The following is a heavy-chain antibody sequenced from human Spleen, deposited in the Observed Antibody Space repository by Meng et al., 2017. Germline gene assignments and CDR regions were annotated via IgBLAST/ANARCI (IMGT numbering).Heavy chain of an antibody. CDR2: IYPGGTT. V-gene: IGHV4-34*02. Sequence: QGQLKQWAATLLKPSETRSLTCAVSGGSLSGYYWNWIRQPPGKGLEWIGEIYPGGTTNYNPSLKSRVTISADTSKNQFSLKLTSVTAADTAVYFCAKGYGWYDSWGQGTLVTVSS. J-gene: IGHJ5*01. CDR1: GGSLSGYY. D-gene: IGHD3-10*01. CDR3: AKGYGWYDS.